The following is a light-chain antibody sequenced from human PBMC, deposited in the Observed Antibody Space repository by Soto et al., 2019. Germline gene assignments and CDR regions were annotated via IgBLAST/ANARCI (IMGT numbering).Light chain of an antibody. CDR1: QNILYNSISKNY. CDR3: QQYYSTPPT. J-gene: IGKJ1*01. CDR2: WAS. V-gene: IGKV4-1*01. Sequence: DIVMTQSPDSLAVSLGERATINCKSSQNILYNSISKNYLAWYQQKPGQPPKLLIYWASTRESGVPDRFSGSGSGTDFTLNISSLQAEDVSVYYCQQYYSTPPTFGQGTKVEIK.